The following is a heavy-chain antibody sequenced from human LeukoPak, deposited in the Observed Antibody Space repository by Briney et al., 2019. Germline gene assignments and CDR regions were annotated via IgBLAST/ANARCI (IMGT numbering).Heavy chain of an antibody. CDR3: ASLGGSGSTYYYYMDV. Sequence: PGGSLRLSCAASGFTFDDYGMSWVRQAPGKGLEWVSGINWNGGSTGYADSVKGRFTISRDNAKNSLYLQMNSLRAEDTALYYCASLGGSGSTYYYYMDVWGKRTTVTVSS. J-gene: IGHJ6*03. CDR1: GFTFDDYG. CDR2: INWNGGST. V-gene: IGHV3-20*04. D-gene: IGHD3-10*01.